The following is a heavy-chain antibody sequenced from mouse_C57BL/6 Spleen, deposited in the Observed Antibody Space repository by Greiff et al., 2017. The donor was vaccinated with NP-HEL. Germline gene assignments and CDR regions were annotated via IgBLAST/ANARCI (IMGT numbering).Heavy chain of an antibody. CDR2: ISSGSSTN. CDR1: GFTFSDYG. Sequence: EVMLVESGGGLVKPGGSLKLSCAASGFTFSDYGMHWVRQAPEKGLEWVAYISSGSSTNYYADTVKGRFTISRDNAKNTLFLQMTSLRSEDTAMYYCATKDGSSYGYWGQGTTLTVSS. J-gene: IGHJ2*01. V-gene: IGHV5-17*01. CDR3: ATKDGSSYGY. D-gene: IGHD1-1*01.